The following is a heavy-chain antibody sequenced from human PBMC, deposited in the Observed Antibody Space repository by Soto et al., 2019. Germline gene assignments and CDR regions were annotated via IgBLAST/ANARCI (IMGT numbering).Heavy chain of an antibody. CDR2: ISNNGDTA. V-gene: IGHV3-23*01. Sequence: PGGSLRLSCATSGFTCSSYAMVWVRQAAEKGLEWVASISNNGDTAYYADSVKGRFTVSRDNSKNVLYLQMSSLSVEDTAVYFCAREKEPVTTRCPRVFAVWGKGTTVTVSS. D-gene: IGHD4-17*01. J-gene: IGHJ6*04. CDR1: GFTCSSYA. CDR3: AREKEPVTTRCPRVFAV.